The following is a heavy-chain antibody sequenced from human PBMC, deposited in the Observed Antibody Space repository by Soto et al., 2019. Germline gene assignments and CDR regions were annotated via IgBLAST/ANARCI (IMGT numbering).Heavy chain of an antibody. D-gene: IGHD6-13*01. CDR1: GFTFSNYW. V-gene: IGHV3-74*01. CDR3: AREGVGRAVDY. J-gene: IGHJ4*02. CDR2: INSDGSST. Sequence: GGSLRLSCAASGFTFSNYWIHWVRQAPGKGLVWVSRINSDGSSTNYADSVKGRFTISRDNVKNTLYLQMNSLRAEDTALYYCAREGVGRAVDYWGQGTLVTVSS.